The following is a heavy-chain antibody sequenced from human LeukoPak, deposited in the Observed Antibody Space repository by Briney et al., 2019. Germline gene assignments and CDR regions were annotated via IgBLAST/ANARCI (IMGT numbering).Heavy chain of an antibody. D-gene: IGHD3-22*01. J-gene: IGHJ3*02. V-gene: IGHV3-21*01. CDR3: ARARDSSGDGAFDI. Sequence: GGSLRLSCAASGFTFSSYSMNWVRQAPGKGLEWVSSISSSSSYIYYADSVKGRFTISRDNAKNSLYLQMNSLRAEDTAVYYCARARDSSGDGAFDIWGQGTMVTVSS. CDR2: ISSSSSYI. CDR1: GFTFSSYS.